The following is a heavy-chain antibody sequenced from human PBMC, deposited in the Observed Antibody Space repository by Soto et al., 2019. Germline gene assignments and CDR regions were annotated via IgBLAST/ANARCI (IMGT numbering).Heavy chain of an antibody. CDR3: AAALDYDFWGGRLDY. J-gene: IGHJ4*02. CDR1: GGSVSSGSYY. V-gene: IGHV4-61*01. CDR2: IYYSGST. Sequence: SETLSLTCTVSGGSVSSGSYYWSWIRQPPGKGLEWIGYIYYSGSTNYNPSLKSRVTISVDTSKNQFSLKLSSVTAADTAVYYCAAALDYDFWGGRLDYWGQGTLVTVSS. D-gene: IGHD3-3*01.